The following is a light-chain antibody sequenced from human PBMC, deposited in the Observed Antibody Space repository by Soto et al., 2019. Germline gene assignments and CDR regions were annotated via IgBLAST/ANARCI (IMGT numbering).Light chain of an antibody. CDR1: QTISHY. J-gene: IGKJ1*01. V-gene: IGKV1-39*01. Sequence: DIQMTQSPSSLSASGGDRVTITCRASQTISHYLNWYQQKPGKAPKLLIYGASSLQSGVPSRFSGSGSGTDFTLSISSLQPEDFATYYCEQSYSTRWTFGQGTKVEIK. CDR2: GAS. CDR3: EQSYSTRWT.